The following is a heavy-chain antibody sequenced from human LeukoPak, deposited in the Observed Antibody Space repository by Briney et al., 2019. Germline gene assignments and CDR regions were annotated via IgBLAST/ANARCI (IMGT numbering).Heavy chain of an antibody. CDR2: IHSSEGT. CDR3: ARHVYGEGMVV. Sequence: SETLSLTCTVSGGSLNGYCWGRIRQPPGKGLECIGYIHSSEGTAHNDSLKSRLTISLDTSKNQFSLTLSSVTAADTAVYYCARHVYGEGMVVWGKGTTVTVSS. V-gene: IGHV4-59*08. CDR1: GGSLNGYC. D-gene: IGHD4-17*01. J-gene: IGHJ6*04.